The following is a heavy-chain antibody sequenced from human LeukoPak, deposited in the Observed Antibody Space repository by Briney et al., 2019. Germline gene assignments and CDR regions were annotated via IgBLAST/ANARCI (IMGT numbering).Heavy chain of an antibody. Sequence: GGSLRLSCAASGFTFLNSWMSWVRQAPGKGLEWMANIKPDGSQKYYVDSVKGRFTISRDNAKNSLYLQVDSLTAEDTAIYYCARDRDSNWYPYHDYWGQGFLVTVSS. CDR1: GFTFLNSW. J-gene: IGHJ4*02. V-gene: IGHV3-7*03. CDR2: IKPDGSQK. D-gene: IGHD6-13*01. CDR3: ARDRDSNWYPYHDY.